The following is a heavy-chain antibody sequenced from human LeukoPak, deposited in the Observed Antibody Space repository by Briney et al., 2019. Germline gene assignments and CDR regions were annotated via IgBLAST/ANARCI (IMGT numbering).Heavy chain of an antibody. Sequence: GVSLRLSCVVSGLTLSDSSMSWVRQAPGKGLEWVSSISSHRSIYAESVRGRFTISRDTAKNSLYLQMNSLRAEDSALYYCARDKSGWARDYWGQGTLVTVSA. J-gene: IGHJ4*02. V-gene: IGHV3-69-1*01. CDR1: GLTLSDSS. CDR3: ARDKSGWARDY. D-gene: IGHD6-19*01. CDR2: ISSHRSI.